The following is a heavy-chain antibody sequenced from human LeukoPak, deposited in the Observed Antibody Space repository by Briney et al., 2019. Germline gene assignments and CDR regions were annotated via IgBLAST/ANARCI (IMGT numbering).Heavy chain of an antibody. CDR1: GFTFGSWT. CDR2: IYGSDDKT. Sequence: PGGSLRLSCAASGFTFGSWTLNWVRQAPGKGLELVSGIYGSDDKTVYGDAVKGRFTISRDNSKNTLYLQMNSLRADDTAVYYCAKTQGYYDAWGQGALVTVSP. V-gene: IGHV3-23*01. D-gene: IGHD2-15*01. J-gene: IGHJ5*02. CDR3: AKTQGYYDA.